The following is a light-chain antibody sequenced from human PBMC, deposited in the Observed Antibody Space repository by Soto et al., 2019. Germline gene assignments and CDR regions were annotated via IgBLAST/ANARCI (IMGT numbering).Light chain of an antibody. CDR3: QQRGNWIFT. CDR2: DAS. V-gene: IGKV3-11*01. CDR1: QSVSSY. Sequence: EIVLTQSPATLSLSPGERATLSCRASQSVSSYLAWYQQKPGQAPRLLIYDASNRATGIPARFSGSGSGTDFTLTTSSIEPEAFAVYYCQQRGNWIFTFAPGTKGDIK. J-gene: IGKJ3*01.